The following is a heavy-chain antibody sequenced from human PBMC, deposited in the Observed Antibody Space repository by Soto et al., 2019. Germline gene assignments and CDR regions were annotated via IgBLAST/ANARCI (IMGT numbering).Heavy chain of an antibody. CDR1: GASISNYY. V-gene: IGHV4-59*01. J-gene: IGHJ5*02. D-gene: IGHD3-10*01. CDR2: IYNSGST. CDR3: ARDASGTYFNWFDP. Sequence: SETLSLTCTVSGASISNYYWNWIRQSPGKGLEWIGHIYNSGSTNYNPSLKSRVTISVDTSKNQFSLKLSSVTAADTAVYYCARDASGTYFNWFDPWGQGTLVTVSS.